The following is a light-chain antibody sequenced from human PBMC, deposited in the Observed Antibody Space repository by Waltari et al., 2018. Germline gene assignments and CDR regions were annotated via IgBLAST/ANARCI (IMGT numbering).Light chain of an antibody. Sequence: QSALPQPASVSGSPGQSITISCTGTSSDVGSYNLVSWYQQHPGKAPKLMIYEGSKRRSGVSNRFSGSKSGNTASLTISGLQAEDEADYYCCSYAGSSTFDVVFGGGTKLTVL. CDR3: CSYAGSSTFDVV. J-gene: IGLJ2*01. CDR2: EGS. V-gene: IGLV2-23*03. CDR1: SSDVGSYNL.